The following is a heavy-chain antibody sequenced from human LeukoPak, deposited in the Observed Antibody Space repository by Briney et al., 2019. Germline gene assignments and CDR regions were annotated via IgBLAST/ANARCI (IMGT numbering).Heavy chain of an antibody. CDR1: GFTFSSYW. CDR3: ARVGGYDFWSGYYSFDY. Sequence: GGSLRLSCAASGFTFSSYWMSWVRQAPGKGLEWVANIKQDGSEKYYVDSVKGRFTISRDNAKNSLYLQMNSLRAEDTAVYYCARVGGYDFWSGYYSFDYWGQGTLVTVSS. V-gene: IGHV3-7*01. J-gene: IGHJ4*02. D-gene: IGHD3-3*01. CDR2: IKQDGSEK.